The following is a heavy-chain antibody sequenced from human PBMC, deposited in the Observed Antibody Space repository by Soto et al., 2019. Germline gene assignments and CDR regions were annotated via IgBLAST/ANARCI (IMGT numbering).Heavy chain of an antibody. CDR2: INGGNGHT. CDR1: GDTLSSYT. J-gene: IGHJ5*02. D-gene: IGHD2-15*01. V-gene: IGHV1-3*01. Sequence: QVQFVQSGAEVKKPGASVRISCAASGDTLSSYTIHWLRQAPGQRLEGMGWINGGNGHTKYSQNFQGAVTFTRDTYANVVDREARGRRYEDTAGDYCAGGRGLGDGFDPWGQGTLVTVSS. CDR3: AGGRGLGDGFDP.